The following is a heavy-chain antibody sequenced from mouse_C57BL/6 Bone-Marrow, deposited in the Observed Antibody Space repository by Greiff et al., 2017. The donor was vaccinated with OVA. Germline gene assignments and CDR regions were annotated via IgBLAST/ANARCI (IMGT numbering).Heavy chain of an antibody. D-gene: IGHD2-4*01. CDR3: VRHRDYYEAY. CDR2: IRSKSNNYAT. Sequence: EVHLVESGGGLVQPKGSLKLSCAASGFSFNTYAMNWVRQAPGKGLEWVARIRSKSNNYATYYADSVKDRFTISRDDSESMLYLQMNNLKTEDTAMYYCVRHRDYYEAYWGQGTLVTVSA. V-gene: IGHV10-1*01. J-gene: IGHJ3*01. CDR1: GFSFNTYA.